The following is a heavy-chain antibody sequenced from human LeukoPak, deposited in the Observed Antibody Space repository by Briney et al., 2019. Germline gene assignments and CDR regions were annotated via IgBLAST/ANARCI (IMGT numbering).Heavy chain of an antibody. V-gene: IGHV3-72*01. J-gene: IGHJ4*02. CDR2: SKNKGDGYST. CDR3: GTWIVGSGF. Sequence: PSETLSLTCTVSGGSISSSSYYWGWIRQPPGKGLEWVGRSKNKGDGYSTEYAASVKGRFSISREESQNLLFLQMNGLRTDDTAMYYCGTWIVGSGFWGQGTLVTVSS. D-gene: IGHD1-26*01. CDR1: GGSISSSSYY.